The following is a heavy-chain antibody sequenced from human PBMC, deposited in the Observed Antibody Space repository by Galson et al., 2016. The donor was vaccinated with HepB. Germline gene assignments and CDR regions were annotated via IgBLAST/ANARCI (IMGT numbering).Heavy chain of an antibody. V-gene: IGHV3-30-3*01. D-gene: IGHD1-26*01. CDR2: ISYDGNNK. CDR1: GFTFSSYA. CDR3: AKAVGGGSASLPDY. J-gene: IGHJ4*02. Sequence: SLRLSCAASGFTFSSYAMHWVRQAPGKGLEWVAVISYDGNNKYFAGSVKGRFTISRENSYNTLYLQMKSLRPDDTAVYYWAKAVGGGSASLPDYWGQGALVTVSS.